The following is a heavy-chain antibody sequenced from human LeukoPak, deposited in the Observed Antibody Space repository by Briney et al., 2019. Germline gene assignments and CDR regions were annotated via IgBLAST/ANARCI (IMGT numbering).Heavy chain of an antibody. J-gene: IGHJ5*02. CDR3: ARGPGVVVTSPFDP. D-gene: IGHD2-15*01. CDR1: GGSFSGYY. CDR2: IYTSGST. V-gene: IGHV4-59*10. Sequence: SETLSLTCAVYGGSFSGYYWSWIRQPAGKGLEWIGRIYTSGSTNYNPSLKSRVTISVDTSKNQFSLKLSPVTAADTAVYYCARGPGVVVTSPFDPWGQGTLVTVSS.